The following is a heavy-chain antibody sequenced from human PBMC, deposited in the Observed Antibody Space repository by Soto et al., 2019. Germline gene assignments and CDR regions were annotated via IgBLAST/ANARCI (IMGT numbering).Heavy chain of an antibody. CDR1: GYFISSGYY. J-gene: IGHJ5*02. CDR3: ARGHIVVVPTVGWFDP. CDR2: MFHSGST. Sequence: SETLSLTCTVSGYFISSGYYWGWIRQPPGKGLEWIGSMFHSGSTYYNPSLKSRVTMSVDTSKNQFSLRLSSVTASDTAVYYCARGHIVVVPTVGWFDPWGQGTLVTVSS. D-gene: IGHD2-2*01. V-gene: IGHV4-38-2*02.